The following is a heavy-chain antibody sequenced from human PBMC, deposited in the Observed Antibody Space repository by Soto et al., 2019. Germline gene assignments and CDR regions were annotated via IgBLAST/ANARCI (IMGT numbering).Heavy chain of an antibody. V-gene: IGHV4-59*08. D-gene: IGHD6-19*01. Sequence: SETLSLTCTVSGGSINTFYWSWIRQPPGKGLEWIGYMYYTGSTNYNPSLKSRVTISVDKSESQFSLKLSSVTAADTAVYYCARQLINGGRIPVAGIQDVRAKRTTVLGSS. CDR1: GGSINTFY. CDR2: MYYTGST. J-gene: IGHJ6*04. CDR3: ARQLINGGRIPVAGIQDV.